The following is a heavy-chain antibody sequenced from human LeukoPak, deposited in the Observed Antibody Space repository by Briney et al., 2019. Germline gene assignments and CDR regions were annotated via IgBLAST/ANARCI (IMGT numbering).Heavy chain of an antibody. Sequence: PGGSLRLSCAASGFTFDDYGMSWARQGPGKGLEWVSGINRSGGSTGYADSVKGRFTISRDNAKNSLYLQMNSLRAEDTALYLCARDLGCTSTSCFNWFDPWGQGTLVIVSS. D-gene: IGHD2-2*01. CDR1: GFTFDDYG. CDR2: INRSGGST. J-gene: IGHJ5*02. CDR3: ARDLGCTSTSCFNWFDP. V-gene: IGHV3-20*01.